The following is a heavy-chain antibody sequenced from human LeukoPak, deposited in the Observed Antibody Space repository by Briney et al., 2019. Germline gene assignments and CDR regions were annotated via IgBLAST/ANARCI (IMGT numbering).Heavy chain of an antibody. J-gene: IGHJ6*02. Sequence: PSETLSLTCTVSGGSISNYYWSWIRQPPGKGLEWIGYVYYSGSTNYNPSLKSRVSISVDTSKNQFSLNLNSVTAADTAVYYCARDKFMAAHLNYYYYGMDVWGQGTTVTVSS. CDR1: GGSISNYY. CDR2: VYYSGST. V-gene: IGHV4-59*01. CDR3: ARDKFMAAHLNYYYYGMDV. D-gene: IGHD6-6*01.